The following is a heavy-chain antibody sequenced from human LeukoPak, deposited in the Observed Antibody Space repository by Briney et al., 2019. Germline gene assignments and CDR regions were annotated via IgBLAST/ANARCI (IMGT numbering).Heavy chain of an antibody. V-gene: IGHV3-48*03. D-gene: IGHD2-21*01. CDR3: ARSTSILWGGLFYP. Sequence: PGGSLRLSCGASGFTFRSYEMNWVRQAPGQGLEWVSYIRSSGDTIDYADPVKGRFTISRDNAKNSLYLQINSLRAEDTAVYYCARSTSILWGGLFYPRGQGALFTVSS. CDR2: IRSSGDTI. J-gene: IGHJ5*02. CDR1: GFTFRSYE.